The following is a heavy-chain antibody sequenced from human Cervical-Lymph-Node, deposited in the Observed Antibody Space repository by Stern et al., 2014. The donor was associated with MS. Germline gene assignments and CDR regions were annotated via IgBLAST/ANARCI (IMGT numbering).Heavy chain of an antibody. CDR2: FYPYDADT. CDR3: ARHVQGFDY. J-gene: IGHJ4*02. Sequence: EVQLVESGAEVKKPGGSLKISCKVSGYSFSIYYIDWVRQIPGKGLDWMRFFYPYDADTTYSPSFQGQVTISADKSITTAYLQWSSLRASDTAMYYCARHVQGFDYWGQGTLVTVSS. V-gene: IGHV5-51*01. CDR1: GYSFSIYY.